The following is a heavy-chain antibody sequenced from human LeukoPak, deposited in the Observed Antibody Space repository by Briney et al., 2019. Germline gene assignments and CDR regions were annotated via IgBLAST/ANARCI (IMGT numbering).Heavy chain of an antibody. D-gene: IGHD5-12*01. CDR1: VGSISSYY. CDR2: IYYSGST. V-gene: IGHV4-59*08. J-gene: IGHJ4*02. CDR3: ARHTGYSGLLFDY. Sequence: SETLCLTCTVSVGSISSYYWSCIREPPGRGLGWGGYIYYSGSTNYNPSLKSRVTITVATSKTQSSLKLSSVTAAATAVYYCARHTGYSGLLFDYWGQGTLVTVSS.